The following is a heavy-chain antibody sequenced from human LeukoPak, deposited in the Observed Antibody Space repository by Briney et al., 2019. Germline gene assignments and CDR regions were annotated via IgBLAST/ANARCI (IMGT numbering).Heavy chain of an antibody. D-gene: IGHD6-19*01. CDR3: PKDRQQWDQP. CDR1: GFTFSSYA. J-gene: IGHJ1*01. CDR2: ISGSGGST. Sequence: PGGSLRLSCAASGFTFSSYAMSWVRQAPGKGLEWVSTISGSGGSTYYADSVKGRFTISRGNSKNTLYLQMNSLRAEDTAVYYCPKDRQQWDQPWGQGTLVTVSS. V-gene: IGHV3-23*01.